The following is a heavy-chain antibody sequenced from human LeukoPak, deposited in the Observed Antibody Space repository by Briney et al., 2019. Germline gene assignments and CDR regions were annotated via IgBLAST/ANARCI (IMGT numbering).Heavy chain of an antibody. D-gene: IGHD4-17*01. CDR1: GGSISSGGYS. CDR2: IYHSGST. CDR3: ARVSRAVRKNWFDP. J-gene: IGHJ5*02. V-gene: IGHV4-30-2*01. Sequence: SETLSLTCAVSGGSISSGGYSCSWIRQPPGKGLKWIGYIYHSGSTYYNPSLKSRVTISVDRSNNQFSLKLSSVTAADTAVYYCARVSRAVRKNWFDPWGQGTLVTVSS.